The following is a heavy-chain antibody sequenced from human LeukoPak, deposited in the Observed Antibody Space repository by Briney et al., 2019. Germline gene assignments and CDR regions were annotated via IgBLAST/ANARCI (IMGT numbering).Heavy chain of an antibody. J-gene: IGHJ6*02. CDR3: AREGWNYGDYYYYGMDV. V-gene: IGHV4-4*08. Sequence: SETLSLTCSISGGSVSTYYWNWIRQSPGKGLEWIGFVYSGGSSNYNPSLKSRVAMSVDKSRNQFSLKLSSVTAADTAVYYCAREGWNYGDYYYYGMDVWGQGTTVTVSS. CDR2: VYSGGSS. CDR1: GGSVSTYY. D-gene: IGHD1-7*01.